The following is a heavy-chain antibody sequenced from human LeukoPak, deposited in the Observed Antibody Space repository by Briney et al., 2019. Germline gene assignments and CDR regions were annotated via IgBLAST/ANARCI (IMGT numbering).Heavy chain of an antibody. CDR1: GYTFTSYG. CDR2: ISAYNGNT. Sequence: ASVKVSCKASGYTFTSYGISWVRQAPGQGLEWMGWISAYNGNTNYAQKFQGRVTITAGKSTSTAYMELSSLRSEDTAVYYCARDSGSSSFDYWGQGTLVTVSS. J-gene: IGHJ4*02. CDR3: ARDSGSSSFDY. D-gene: IGHD1-26*01. V-gene: IGHV1-18*01.